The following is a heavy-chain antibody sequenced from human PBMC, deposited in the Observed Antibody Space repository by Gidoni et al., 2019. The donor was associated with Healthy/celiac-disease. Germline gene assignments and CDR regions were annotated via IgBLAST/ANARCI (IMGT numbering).Heavy chain of an antibody. Sequence: QVQLVQSGAEVQKPGASVQVSCKASGYPFTSCGISWVRQAPGQGLEWMGWISAYNGNTNYAQKLQGRVTMTTDTSTSTAYMELRSLRSDDTAVYYCARGYDILTGQEGYFDYWGQGTLVTVSS. D-gene: IGHD3-9*01. CDR1: GYPFTSCG. V-gene: IGHV1-18*01. J-gene: IGHJ4*02. CDR3: ARGYDILTGQEGYFDY. CDR2: ISAYNGNT.